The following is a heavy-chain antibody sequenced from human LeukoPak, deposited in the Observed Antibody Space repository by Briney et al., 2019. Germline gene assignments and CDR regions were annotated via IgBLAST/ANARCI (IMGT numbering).Heavy chain of an antibody. CDR1: GFTFNNYA. CDR3: ARVGALYYDSTEWLLAYWYFDL. J-gene: IGHJ2*01. D-gene: IGHD3-22*01. V-gene: IGHV3-23*01. CDR2: ISGSGGST. Sequence: QSGGSLRLSCAASGFTFNNYAMNWVRQAPGKGLEWVSSISGSGGSTYYADSVKGRFTISRDNSKNTLYLQMNSLRAEDTAVYYCARVGALYYDSTEWLLAYWYFDLWGRGTLVTVSS.